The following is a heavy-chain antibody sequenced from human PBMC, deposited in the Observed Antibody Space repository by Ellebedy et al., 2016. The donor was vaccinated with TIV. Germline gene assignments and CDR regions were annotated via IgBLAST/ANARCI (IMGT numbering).Heavy chain of an antibody. CDR2: IYFSGTT. J-gene: IGHJ4*02. V-gene: IGHV4-61*01. D-gene: IGHD3-10*01. CDR3: ARDTVVRGVRSHFFDS. Sequence: SETLSLTXSVFGGSVRSGNYYWNWIRQSPRKGLEWIGNIYFSGTTNYNPSLKSRVTISVDTSKNQFSLKLNSVTAADTAVYYCARDTVVRGVRSHFFDSWGQGTLVTVSS. CDR1: GGSVRSGNYY.